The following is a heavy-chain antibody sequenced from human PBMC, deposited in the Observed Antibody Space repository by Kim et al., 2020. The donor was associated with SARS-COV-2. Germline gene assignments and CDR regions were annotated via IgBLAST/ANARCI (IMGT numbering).Heavy chain of an antibody. Sequence: SVKVSCKASGGTFSSYAISWVRQAPGQGLEWMGGIIPIFGTANYAQKFQGRVTITADESTSTAYMELSSLRSEDTAVYYCARGGGLNIAAALLDYWGQGTLVTVSS. J-gene: IGHJ4*02. CDR2: IIPIFGTA. CDR1: GGTFSSYA. D-gene: IGHD6-13*01. CDR3: ARGGGLNIAAALLDY. V-gene: IGHV1-69*13.